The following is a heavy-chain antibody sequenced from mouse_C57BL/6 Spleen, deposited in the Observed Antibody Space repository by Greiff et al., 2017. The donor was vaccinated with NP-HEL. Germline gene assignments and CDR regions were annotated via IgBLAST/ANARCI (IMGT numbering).Heavy chain of an antibody. V-gene: IGHV1-26*01. CDR1: GYTFTDYY. CDR3: ARGTVVDSYAMDY. CDR2: INPNNGGT. J-gene: IGHJ4*01. D-gene: IGHD1-1*01. Sequence: EVQLQQSGPELVKPGASVKISCKASGYTFTDYYMNWVKQSHGKSLEWIGDINPNNGGTSYNQKFKGKATLTVDKSSSTAYMELRSLTSEDSAVYYCARGTVVDSYAMDYWGQGTSVTVSS.